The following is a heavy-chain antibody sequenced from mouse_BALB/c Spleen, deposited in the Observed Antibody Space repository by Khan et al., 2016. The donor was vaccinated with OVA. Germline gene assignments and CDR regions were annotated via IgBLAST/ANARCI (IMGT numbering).Heavy chain of an antibody. Sequence: VQLQQSGPEVMKPGASVKISCKASGYSFTTYYIHWVKQSHGKSLEWIGYVDPFNGATTYNQKFKGKATLPVARSSRTGYMHLSSLTSEDSAVDYCTRHGYVAWFAYWGQGTLVTVSA. D-gene: IGHD2-2*01. J-gene: IGHJ3*01. CDR1: GYSFTTYY. CDR2: VDPFNGAT. V-gene: IGHV1S135*01. CDR3: TRHGYVAWFAY.